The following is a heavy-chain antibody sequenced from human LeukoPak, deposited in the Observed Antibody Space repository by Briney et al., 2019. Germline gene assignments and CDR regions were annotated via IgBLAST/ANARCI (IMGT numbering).Heavy chain of an antibody. J-gene: IGHJ6*02. CDR3: ARDRYYDSSGYVRYGMDV. CDR1: GYTFTSYG. D-gene: IGHD3-22*01. CDR2: ISAYNGNT. Sequence: CASVKVSCKASGYTFTSYGISWVRQAPGQGLEWMGWISAYNGNTNYAQKLQGRVTMTTDTSTSTAYMELRSLRSDDTAVYYCARDRYYDSSGYVRYGMDVWGQGTTVTVSS. V-gene: IGHV1-18*01.